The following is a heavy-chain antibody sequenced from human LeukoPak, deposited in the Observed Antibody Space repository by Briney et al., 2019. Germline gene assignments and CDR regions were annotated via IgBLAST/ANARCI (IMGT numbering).Heavy chain of an antibody. V-gene: IGHV3-30*02. J-gene: IGHJ4*02. CDR2: LQSDGNNR. Sequence: GGSLRLSCAASGFTLSRYAMHWVRQALGKGLEWVAFLQSDGNNRYYADSVKGRFTISRDNSKYTLFLQMSSLRAEDTAVYYCAKNWATYYFDYWGQGTLVTVSS. CDR1: GFTLSRYA. CDR3: AKNWATYYFDY. D-gene: IGHD3-16*01.